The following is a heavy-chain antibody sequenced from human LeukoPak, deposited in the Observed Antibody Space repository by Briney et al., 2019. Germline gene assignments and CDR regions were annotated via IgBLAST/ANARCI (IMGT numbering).Heavy chain of an antibody. J-gene: IGHJ6*03. Sequence: PGGSLRLSGAASGFSFSSYVMHWVRQAPGKGLDWVAFIQYSGNNKYYADSVKGRFSISRDNSKNTLYLQMNSLRDEDTAVYYCAKDSEWLVSYYCVDVWGRGTTVTVS. CDR3: AKDSEWLVSYYCVDV. D-gene: IGHD6-19*01. V-gene: IGHV3-30*02. CDR1: GFSFSSYV. CDR2: IQYSGNNK.